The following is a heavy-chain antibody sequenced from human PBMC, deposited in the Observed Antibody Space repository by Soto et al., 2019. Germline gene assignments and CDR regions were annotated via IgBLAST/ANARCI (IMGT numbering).Heavy chain of an antibody. CDR2: INAGSGSS. D-gene: IGHD2-21*02. CDR3: ARERAVSANFFDY. Sequence: ASVKVSCKASGYTFTGYAIHWVRQAPGQGLEWMGWINAGSGSSRYSQNFQGRVTITRDTSASTAYMELSSLIFEDTGVYYCARERAVSANFFDYWGQGTLVTVSS. V-gene: IGHV1-3*01. J-gene: IGHJ4*02. CDR1: GYTFTGYA.